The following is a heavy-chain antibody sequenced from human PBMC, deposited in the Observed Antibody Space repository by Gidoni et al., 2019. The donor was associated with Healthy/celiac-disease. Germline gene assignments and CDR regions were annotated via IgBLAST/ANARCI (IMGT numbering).Heavy chain of an antibody. V-gene: IGHV1-69*01. CDR2: ILPIFGTA. CDR3: ARDGLATVAYYGDSPYNWFDP. Sequence: QVQLVQSGAEVRKPGSSVTVSCQASGGTFSSYAISWVRHAPGHGLEWMGGILPIFGTANYAQKFQGRVTITADESTSTAYMELSSLRAEDTAVYYCARDGLATVAYYGDSPYNWFDPWGQGTLVTVSS. CDR1: GGTFSSYA. D-gene: IGHD4-17*01. J-gene: IGHJ5*02.